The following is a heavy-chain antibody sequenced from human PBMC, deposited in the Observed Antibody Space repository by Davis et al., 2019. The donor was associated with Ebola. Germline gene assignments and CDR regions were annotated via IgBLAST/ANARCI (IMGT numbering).Heavy chain of an antibody. D-gene: IGHD6-19*01. CDR1: GYTFTGYY. Sequence: ASVKVSCTASGYTFTGYYMHWVRQAPGQGLEWMGWINPNSGGTNYAQKFQGRVTMTRDTSISTAYMELSRLRSDDTAVYYCARDGGSGWYYFDYWGQGTLVTVSS. CDR3: ARDGGSGWYYFDY. J-gene: IGHJ4*02. V-gene: IGHV1-2*02. CDR2: INPNSGGT.